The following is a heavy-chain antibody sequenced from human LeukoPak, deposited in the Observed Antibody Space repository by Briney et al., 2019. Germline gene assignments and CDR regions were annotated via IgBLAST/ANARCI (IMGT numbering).Heavy chain of an antibody. CDR3: ARLNYDFWSGKLYYYYYYMDV. D-gene: IGHD3-3*01. J-gene: IGHJ6*03. Sequence: SETLSLTCTVSGGSISSSSYYWGWIRQPPGKGLEWIGSIYYSGSTYYNPSLKSRVTISVDTSKNQFSLKLSSVTAADTAVYYCARLNYDFWSGKLYYYYYYMDVWGKGTTVTVSS. CDR2: IYYSGST. CDR1: GGSISSSSYY. V-gene: IGHV4-39*01.